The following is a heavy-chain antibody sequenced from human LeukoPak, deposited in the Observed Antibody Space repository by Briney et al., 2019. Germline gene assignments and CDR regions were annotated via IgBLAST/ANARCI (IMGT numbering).Heavy chain of an antibody. CDR3: ARSRKNDCTSTSCYTDY. CDR1: GGSLSSSSFY. D-gene: IGHD2-2*02. CDR2: IYYSGST. Sequence: SETLSLTCTVSGGSLSSSSFYWGWIRQPPGRGLEWIGSIYYSGSTYYNPSLKGRVTISVDTSENQFSLKLSSVTAADTAVYYCARSRKNDCTSTSCYTDYWGQGTLVTVSS. V-gene: IGHV4-39*01. J-gene: IGHJ4*02.